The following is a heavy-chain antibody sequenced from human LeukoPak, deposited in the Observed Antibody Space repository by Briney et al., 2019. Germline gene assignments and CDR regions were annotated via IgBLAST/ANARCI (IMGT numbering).Heavy chain of an antibody. CDR1: GGSISSSSYY. CDR2: IYYSGST. J-gene: IGHJ4*02. D-gene: IGHD2-2*01. V-gene: IGHV4-39*07. Sequence: SETLSLTCTVSGGSISSSSYYWGWIRQPPGKGLEWIGSIYYSGSTNYNPSLKSRVTISVDTSKNQFSLKLSSVTAADTAVYYCARGSYGYYFDYWGQGTLVTVSS. CDR3: ARGSYGYYFDY.